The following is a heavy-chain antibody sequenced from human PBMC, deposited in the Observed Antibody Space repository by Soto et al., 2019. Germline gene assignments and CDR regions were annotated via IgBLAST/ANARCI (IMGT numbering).Heavy chain of an antibody. CDR3: ARGTYGDSLYYGMDV. CDR1: GFTFSSYA. D-gene: IGHD4-17*01. CDR2: ISSNGGST. J-gene: IGHJ6*02. V-gene: IGHV3-64*02. Sequence: GGSLRLSCAASGFTFSSYAMHWVRQAPGKGLEYVSAISSNGGSTYYADSVKGRFTISRDNSKNTLYLQMGSLRAEDMAVYYCARGTYGDSLYYGMDVWGQGTTVTVSS.